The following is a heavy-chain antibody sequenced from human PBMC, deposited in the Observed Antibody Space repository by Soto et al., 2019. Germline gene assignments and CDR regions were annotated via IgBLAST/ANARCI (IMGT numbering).Heavy chain of an antibody. Sequence: HPGGSLRLSCAASGFTFSSYAMSWVRQAPGKGLEWVSAISGSGGSTYYADSVKGRFTISRDNSKNTLYLQMNSLRAEDTAVYYSAKGTIFGVVIHAFDIWGQGTMVPVSS. CDR2: ISGSGGST. D-gene: IGHD3-3*01. J-gene: IGHJ3*02. CDR1: GFTFSSYA. CDR3: AKGTIFGVVIHAFDI. V-gene: IGHV3-23*01.